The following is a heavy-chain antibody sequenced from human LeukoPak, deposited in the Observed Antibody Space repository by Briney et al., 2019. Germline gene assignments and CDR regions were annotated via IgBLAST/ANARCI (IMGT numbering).Heavy chain of an antibody. CDR2: ISSRASAV. CDR3: ACSLTMVRGDY. V-gene: IGHV3-48*03. CDR1: GFTFSSYD. D-gene: IGHD3-10*01. Sequence: PGGSLRLSCAASGFTFSSYDMNWVRQAPGKGLEWVSYISSRASAVYYADSVKGRFTISRDNAKNSLYLQMDSLRAEDTAVYYCACSLTMVRGDYWGQGTLVTVSS. J-gene: IGHJ4*02.